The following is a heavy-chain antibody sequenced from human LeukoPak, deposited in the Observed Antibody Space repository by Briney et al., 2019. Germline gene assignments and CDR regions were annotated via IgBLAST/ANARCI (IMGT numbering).Heavy chain of an antibody. CDR3: TRGRGATDETSFVYFDN. D-gene: IGHD3-10*01. CDR2: ILHSGNS. CDR1: GYSIRNGYY. J-gene: IGHJ4*02. Sequence: SETLSLTCAVSGYSIRNGYYWGWIRQPPGKGLEWIATILHSGNSFYNPSLKSRVTISVDTSKNQFSLKLNSVTAADTAVYYCTRGRGATDETSFVYFDNWGQGTLVTVSS. V-gene: IGHV4-38-2*01.